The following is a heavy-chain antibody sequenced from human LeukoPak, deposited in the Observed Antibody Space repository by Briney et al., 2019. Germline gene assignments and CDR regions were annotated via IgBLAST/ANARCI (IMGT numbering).Heavy chain of an antibody. J-gene: IGHJ1*01. D-gene: IGHD6-19*01. CDR1: GFTFSNYA. CDR3: AKGGSGWYTGYFQH. V-gene: IGHV3-23*01. CDR2: ISGSGGST. Sequence: PGGSLRLSCAASGFTFSNYAMSWVRQAPGKRLEWVSGISGSGGSTDYADSVKGRFTISRDNSKNTLYLQMNSLRAEDTAVYYCAKGGSGWYTGYFQHWGQGTLVTVSS.